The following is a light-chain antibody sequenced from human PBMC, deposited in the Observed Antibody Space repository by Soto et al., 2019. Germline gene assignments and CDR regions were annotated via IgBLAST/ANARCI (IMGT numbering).Light chain of an antibody. V-gene: IGKV1-5*03. Sequence: DIQITQSPSTLSASVGDRVTITCRASQSISSWLAWYQQKPGTAPKLLSYKASTLQSGVLSSFSGSGSRTEFSLPISRLHYDDSATYCCQQDKYNWTFGQGTKVE. CDR2: KAS. J-gene: IGKJ1*01. CDR3: QQDKYNWT. CDR1: QSISSW.